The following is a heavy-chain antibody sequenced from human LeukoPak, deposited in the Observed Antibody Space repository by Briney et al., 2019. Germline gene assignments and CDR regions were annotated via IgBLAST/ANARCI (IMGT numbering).Heavy chain of an antibody. V-gene: IGHV3-7*01. J-gene: IGHJ4*02. CDR2: IKQDGSEK. CDR1: GFTFSSSW. Sequence: GGSLRLSCAASGFTFSSSWMTWVRQAPGKGLERVANIKQDGSEKYYVDSVKGRFTISRDNAKNSLYLQMNSLRAEDTAVFYCATITRRLERPIGWGQGTLVTVSS. D-gene: IGHD1-1*01. CDR3: ATITRRLERPIG.